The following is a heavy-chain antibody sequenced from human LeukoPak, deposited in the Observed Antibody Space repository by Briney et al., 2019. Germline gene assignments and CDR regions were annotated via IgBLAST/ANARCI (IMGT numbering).Heavy chain of an antibody. V-gene: IGHV3-11*04. CDR1: GFTLTDYY. D-gene: IGHD6-13*01. CDR2: ISSSGDTI. J-gene: IGHJ6*03. CDR3: ARDKVQLATPDFYYSYYMDV. Sequence: PGGSLRLSCAASGFTLTDYYMSWIRQAPGKGLEWVSYISSSGDTIYYADSVKGRFTISRDNAKNSLYLQMNSLRAEDTAVYYCARDKVQLATPDFYYSYYMDVWGKGTTVTVSS.